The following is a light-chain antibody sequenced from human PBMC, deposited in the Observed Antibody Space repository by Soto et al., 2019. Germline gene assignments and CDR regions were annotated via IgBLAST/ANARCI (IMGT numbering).Light chain of an antibody. Sequence: QSVLTQPASVSGSPGQSITISCTGTSSDVGGYNYVSWYQQHPGKAPKLMIYDVSNRPSGVSNRFSGSKSGNTASLTISGLQAEDEADYSCSSYTSTSTLVVXGGGPNVTVL. CDR2: DVS. CDR3: SSYTSTSTLVV. CDR1: SSDVGGYNY. V-gene: IGLV2-14*01. J-gene: IGLJ2*01.